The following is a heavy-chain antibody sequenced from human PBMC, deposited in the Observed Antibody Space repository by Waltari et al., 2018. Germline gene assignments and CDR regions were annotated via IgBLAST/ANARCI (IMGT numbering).Heavy chain of an antibody. Sequence: EVQLVESGGGLVQPGGSLRLSCAASGFTFRNYWMSWVRQAPGKGLEWVANIKQDGSEKYYVDSVKGRFTISRDNAKNSLYLQMNSLRAEDTAVYYCARDRPHDYWGQGTLVTVSS. J-gene: IGHJ4*02. CDR2: IKQDGSEK. CDR1: GFTFRNYW. CDR3: ARDRPHDY. V-gene: IGHV3-7*01.